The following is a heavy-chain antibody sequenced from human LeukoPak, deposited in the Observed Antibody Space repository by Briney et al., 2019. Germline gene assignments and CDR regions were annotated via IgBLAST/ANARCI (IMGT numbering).Heavy chain of an antibody. CDR2: ISGSGGST. CDR3: ASPSNLVPAAHDAFDI. D-gene: IGHD2-2*01. Sequence: GGSLRLSCAASGFTFSSYAMSWVRQAPGKGLEWVSAISGSGGSTYYADSVKGRFTISRDNSKNTLYLQMNSLRAEDTAVYYCASPSNLVPAAHDAFDIWGQGTMVTVSS. J-gene: IGHJ3*02. CDR1: GFTFSSYA. V-gene: IGHV3-23*01.